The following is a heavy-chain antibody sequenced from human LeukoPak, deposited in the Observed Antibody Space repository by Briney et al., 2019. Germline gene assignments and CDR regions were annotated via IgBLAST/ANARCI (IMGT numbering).Heavy chain of an antibody. CDR2: IYISGST. D-gene: IGHD3-9*01. CDR3: ARGDIRHFDWLPVDY. Sequence: SQTLSLTCIVSGGSFSSGTYYWSWIRQPAGKVLEWIGRIYISGSTNYNPSLKSRVTISVDRSKNQFSLTLSSVTAADTAVYYCARGDIRHFDWLPVDYWGQGTLVTVSS. J-gene: IGHJ4*02. V-gene: IGHV4-61*02. CDR1: GGSFSSGTYY.